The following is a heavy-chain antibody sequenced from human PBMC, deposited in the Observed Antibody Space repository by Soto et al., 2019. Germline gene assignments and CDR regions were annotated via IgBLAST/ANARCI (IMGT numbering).Heavy chain of an antibody. CDR3: ARHIVSSSWYGDLDY. CDR1: SGSISSSNW. D-gene: IGHD6-13*01. V-gene: IGHV4-4*02. J-gene: IGHJ4*02. CDR2: IYHSGST. Sequence: PSETLSLTCAVSSGSISSSNWWSWVRQPPGKGLEWIGEIYHSGSTNYNPSLKSRVTISVDKSKNQFSLKLSSVTAADTAVYYCARHIVSSSWYGDLDYWGQGTLVTVSS.